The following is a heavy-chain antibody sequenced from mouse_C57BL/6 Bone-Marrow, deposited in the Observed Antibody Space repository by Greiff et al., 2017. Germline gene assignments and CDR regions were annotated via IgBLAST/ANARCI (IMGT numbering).Heavy chain of an antibody. V-gene: IGHV1-50*01. Sequence: QVQLQQPGAELVKPGASVKLSCKASGYTFTSYWMQWVKQRPGQGLEWIGEIDPSDSYTNYNQKFKGKATLTVDTSSSTAYMQLISLTSEDSAVYYCARSDYDYDLYYFDYWGQGTTLTVSS. D-gene: IGHD2-4*01. CDR2: IDPSDSYT. CDR1: GYTFTSYW. CDR3: ARSDYDYDLYYFDY. J-gene: IGHJ2*01.